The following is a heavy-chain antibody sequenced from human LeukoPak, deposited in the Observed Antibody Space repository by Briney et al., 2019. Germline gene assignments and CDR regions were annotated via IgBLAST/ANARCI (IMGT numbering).Heavy chain of an antibody. V-gene: IGHV4-59*08. CDR3: ARGNIVGADDGFDI. J-gene: IGHJ3*02. Sequence: SETLSLTCTVSGGSISSYYWSWIRQPPGKGLEWIGYIYYSGSTNYNPSLKSRVTISVDTSKNQFSLKLSSVTAADTAVYYCARGNIVGADDGFDIWGQGTMVTVSS. CDR1: GGSISSYY. D-gene: IGHD1-26*01. CDR2: IYYSGST.